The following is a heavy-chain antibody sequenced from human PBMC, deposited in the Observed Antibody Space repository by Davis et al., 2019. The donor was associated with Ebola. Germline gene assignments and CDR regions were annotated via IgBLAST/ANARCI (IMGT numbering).Heavy chain of an antibody. Sequence: ASVKVSCKASGYTFTSYAMHWVRQAPGQRLEWMGWINAGNGNTKYSQKFQGRVTITRDTSASTAYMELSSLRSEDTAVYYCARDYGDYGGGGFDYWGQGTLVTVSS. CDR3: ARDYGDYGGGGFDY. J-gene: IGHJ4*02. CDR1: GYTFTSYA. CDR2: INAGNGNT. V-gene: IGHV1-3*01. D-gene: IGHD4-17*01.